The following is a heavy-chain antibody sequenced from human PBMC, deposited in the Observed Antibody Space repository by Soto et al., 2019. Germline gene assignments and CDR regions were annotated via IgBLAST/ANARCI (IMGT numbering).Heavy chain of an antibody. V-gene: IGHV3-21*01. CDR2: ISSSSSYI. CDR3: WRGVYYYEGMEV. CDR1: GFTFSSYS. J-gene: IGHJ6*02. D-gene: IGHD3-16*01. Sequence: EVQLVESGGGLVKPGGSLRLSCAASGFTFSSYSMNWVRQAPGKGLEWVSSISSSSSYIYYADSVKGGFPISRDNAKNSLYLQMNSLRAEDTAVYYCWRGVYYYEGMEVWGQGTTVTVCS.